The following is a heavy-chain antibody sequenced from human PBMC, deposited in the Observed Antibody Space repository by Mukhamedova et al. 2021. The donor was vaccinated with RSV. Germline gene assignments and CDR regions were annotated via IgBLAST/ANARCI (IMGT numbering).Heavy chain of an antibody. J-gene: IGHJ5*02. Sequence: NPSLKSRVTISVDRSKNQFSLKLSSVTAADTAVYYCARGLGYCSGGSCYSRYKWFDPWGQGNLVTVSS. V-gene: IGHV4-30-2*01. D-gene: IGHD2-15*01. CDR3: ARGLGYCSGGSCYSRYKWFDP.